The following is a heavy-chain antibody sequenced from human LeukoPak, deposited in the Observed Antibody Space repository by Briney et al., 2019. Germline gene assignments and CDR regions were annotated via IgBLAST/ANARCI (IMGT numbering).Heavy chain of an antibody. Sequence: LPGGSLRLSSAASGFTFSSYAMHWVRQAPGKGLEWVAVISYDGGNKYYADSVKGRFTISRDKSKNTLYLQMNSLRAEDTAVYYCARDPYYGSGKYYHGMDLWGQGTTVTVSS. CDR2: ISYDGGNK. CDR1: GFTFSSYA. V-gene: IGHV3-30-3*01. J-gene: IGHJ6*02. CDR3: ARDPYYGSGKYYHGMDL. D-gene: IGHD3-10*01.